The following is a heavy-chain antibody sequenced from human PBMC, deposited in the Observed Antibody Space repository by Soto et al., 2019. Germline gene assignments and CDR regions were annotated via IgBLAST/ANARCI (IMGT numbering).Heavy chain of an antibody. CDR1: VGSISSYY. CDR2: IYYSGST. V-gene: IGHV4-59*01. CDR3: AGTGGLNYYGSGSYPFDP. J-gene: IGHJ5*02. Sequence: PSATLSLTCTVSVGSISSYYWSWIRQPPGKELEWIGYIYYSGSTNYNPSLKSRVTISVDTSKNQFSLKLSSVTAADTAVYYCAGTGGLNYYGSGSYPFDPWGQGTLVTVSS. D-gene: IGHD3-10*01.